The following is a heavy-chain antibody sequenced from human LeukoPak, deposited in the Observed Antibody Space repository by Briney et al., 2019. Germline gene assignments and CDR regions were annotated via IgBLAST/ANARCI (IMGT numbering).Heavy chain of an antibody. V-gene: IGHV3-21*01. D-gene: IGHD2-2*01. CDR3: ARDGVPGSTVLDY. J-gene: IGHJ4*02. CDR1: GFTFSSYS. CDR2: ISSSSSYI. Sequence: GGSLRLSCAASGFTFSSYSMNWVRQAPGKGLEWVSSISSSSSYIYYADSVKGRFTISRDNAKNSLYLQMNSLRAEDTAVYYCARDGVPGSTVLDYWGQGTLVTVSS.